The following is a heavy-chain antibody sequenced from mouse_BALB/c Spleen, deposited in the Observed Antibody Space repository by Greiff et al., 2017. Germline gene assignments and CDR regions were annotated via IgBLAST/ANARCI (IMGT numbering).Heavy chain of an antibody. J-gene: IGHJ4*01. CDR3: ARRAYYAMDY. CDR1: GFNIKDYY. D-gene: IGHD3-3*01. V-gene: IGHV14-1*02. CDR2: IDPENGNT. Sequence: VQLKQSGAELVRPGALVKLSCKASGFNIKDYYMHWVKQRPEQGLEWIGWIDPENGNTIYDPKFQGKASITADTSSNTAYLQLSSLTSEDTAVYYCARRAYYAMDYWGQGTSVTVSS.